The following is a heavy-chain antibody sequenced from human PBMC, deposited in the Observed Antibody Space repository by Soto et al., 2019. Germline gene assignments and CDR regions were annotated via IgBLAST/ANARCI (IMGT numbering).Heavy chain of an antibody. CDR1: GGSFSGYY. J-gene: IGHJ4*02. V-gene: IGHV4-34*01. CDR2: INHSGST. D-gene: IGHD4-17*01. Sequence: QVQLQQWGAGLLKPSETLSLTCAVYGGSFSGYYWSWIRQPPGKGLEWIGEINHSGSTNYNPSLKSRVTISVDTSKNQFSLKLSSVTAADTAVYYCASTVTRDYWGQGTLVTVSS. CDR3: ASTVTRDY.